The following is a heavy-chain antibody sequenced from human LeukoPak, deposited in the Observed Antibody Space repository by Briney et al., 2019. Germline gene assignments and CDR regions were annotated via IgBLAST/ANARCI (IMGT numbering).Heavy chain of an antibody. Sequence: PSETLSLTCAVYGGSFSGYYWSWIRQPPGKGLEWIGEINHSGSTNYNPSLKSRVTISVDTSKNQFSLKLSSVTAADTAVYCRARGRPIAAVNWFDPWGQGTLVTVSS. CDR2: INHSGST. D-gene: IGHD6-13*01. V-gene: IGHV4-34*01. CDR1: GGSFSGYY. J-gene: IGHJ5*02. CDR3: ARGRPIAAVNWFDP.